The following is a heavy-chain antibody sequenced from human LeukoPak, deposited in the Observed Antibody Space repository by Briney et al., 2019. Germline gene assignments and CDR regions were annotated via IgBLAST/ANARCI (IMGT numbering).Heavy chain of an antibody. CDR2: ISNNGGYT. D-gene: IGHD2-15*01. CDR1: GFTFSSSA. J-gene: IGHJ4*02. CDR3: AKQLGYCSDGSCYFPY. Sequence: GGFLRLSCAASGFTFSSSAMSWVRQAPGKGLEWVSAISNNGGYTYYADSVQGRLTISRDNSKSTLCLQMNRLRAEDTAVYYCAKQLGYCSDGSCYFPYWGQGTLVTVSS. V-gene: IGHV3-23*01.